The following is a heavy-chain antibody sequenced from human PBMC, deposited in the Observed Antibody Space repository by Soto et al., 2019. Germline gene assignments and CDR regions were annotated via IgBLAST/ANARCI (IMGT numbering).Heavy chain of an antibody. CDR2: IKQDGSEK. D-gene: IGHD6-6*01. V-gene: IGHV3-7*03. Sequence: GGSLRLSCAASGFTFSSYWMSWVRQAPGKGLEWVANIKQDGSEKYYVDSVKGRFTISRDNAKNSLYLQMNSLRAEDTAVYYCARDTPEYSSYFDYWGQGTLVTVSS. J-gene: IGHJ4*02. CDR3: ARDTPEYSSYFDY. CDR1: GFTFSSYW.